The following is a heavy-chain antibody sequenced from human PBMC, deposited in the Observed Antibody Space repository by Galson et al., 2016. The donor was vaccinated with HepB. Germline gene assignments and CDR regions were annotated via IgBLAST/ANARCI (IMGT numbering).Heavy chain of an antibody. CDR1: GGSITSRNW. CDR3: ARDCSGSSCPTGGWDVFDI. J-gene: IGHJ3*02. CDR2: IFHSGDT. Sequence: TLSLTCSVSGGSITSRNWWSWVRQSPGKGLEWIGEIFHSGDTNYNPSLKDRVTLSIDESRSQFSLELRSMTAADTALYFCARDCSGSSCPTGGWDVFDIWGQGTKVLVSS. V-gene: IGHV4-4*01. D-gene: IGHD2-15*01.